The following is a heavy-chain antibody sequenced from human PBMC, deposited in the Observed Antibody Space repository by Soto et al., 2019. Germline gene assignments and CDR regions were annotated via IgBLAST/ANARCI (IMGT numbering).Heavy chain of an antibody. CDR2: ISGSGDSA. CDR3: GKERRGSGWSVCDF. J-gene: IGHJ4*02. CDR1: GFIFRDYA. Sequence: VQLLESGGGLVQPGGSLRLSCAASGFIFRDYAMNWVRQAPGKGLEWVSDISGSGDSARYADSVKGRFTISRDNSRDTLYPHMNSLRVDDTAVYYCGKERRGSGWSVCDFWGQGDLVTVSS. V-gene: IGHV3-23*01. D-gene: IGHD6-19*01.